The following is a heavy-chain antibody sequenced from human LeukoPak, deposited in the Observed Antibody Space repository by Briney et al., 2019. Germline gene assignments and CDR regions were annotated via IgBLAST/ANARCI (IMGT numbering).Heavy chain of an antibody. CDR1: GFTFSSYS. V-gene: IGHV3-21*01. CDR2: ISSSSSYI. J-gene: IGHJ4*02. Sequence: GGSLRLSCAASGFTFSSYSMNWVRQAPGKGLEWVSSISSSSSYIYYADSVKGRFTISRDNAKNSLYLQMNSLRAEDTAVYYCASPVAAACALKVWGQGTLVTVSS. D-gene: IGHD6-13*01. CDR3: ASPVAAACALKV.